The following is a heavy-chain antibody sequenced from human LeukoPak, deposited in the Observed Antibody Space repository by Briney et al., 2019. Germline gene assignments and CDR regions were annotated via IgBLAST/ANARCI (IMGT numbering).Heavy chain of an antibody. V-gene: IGHV1-2*02. D-gene: IGHD3-22*01. CDR2: INPNSGGT. CDR3: ARSRITMIVVVGRYFDY. Sequence: ASVKVSCKASGYTFTGYYMHWVRQAPGQGLEWMGWINPNSGGTNYAQKFQGRVTMTRDTSISTAYMELSRLRSDDTAVYYCARSRITMIVVVGRYFDYWGQGTLVTVSS. CDR1: GYTFTGYY. J-gene: IGHJ4*02.